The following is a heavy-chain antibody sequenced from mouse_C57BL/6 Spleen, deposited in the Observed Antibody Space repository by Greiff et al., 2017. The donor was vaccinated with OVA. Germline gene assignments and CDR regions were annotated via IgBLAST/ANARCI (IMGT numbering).Heavy chain of an antibody. CDR2: ISGGGGNP. D-gene: IGHD2-5*01. CDR3: ARESNYQYYFDY. Sequence: EVTLEESGGGLVKPGGSLKLSCAASGFTFSSYTMSWVRQTPEKRLEWVATISGGGGNPYYPDSVKGRFTISRDNAKNTLYLQMSSLRSEDTALYYCARESNYQYYFDYWGQGTTLTVSS. V-gene: IGHV5-9*01. CDR1: GFTFSSYT. J-gene: IGHJ2*01.